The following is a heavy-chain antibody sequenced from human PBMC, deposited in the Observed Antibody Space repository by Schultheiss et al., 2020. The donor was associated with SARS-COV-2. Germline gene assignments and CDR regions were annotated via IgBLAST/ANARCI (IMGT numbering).Heavy chain of an antibody. CDR2: IYYSGST. CDR1: GGSISSYY. V-gene: IGHV4-39*01. D-gene: IGHD2-2*01. CDR3: ARRLGYCSSTSCEGAYYYMDV. Sequence: SQTLSLTCTVSGGSISSYYWGWIRQPPGKGLEWIGSIYYSGSTYYNPSLKSRVTISVDTSKNQFSLKLSSVTAADTAVYYCARRLGYCSSTSCEGAYYYMDVWGKGTTVTVSS. J-gene: IGHJ6*03.